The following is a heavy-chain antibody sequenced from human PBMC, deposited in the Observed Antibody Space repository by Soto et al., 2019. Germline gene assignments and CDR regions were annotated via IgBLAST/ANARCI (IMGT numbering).Heavy chain of an antibody. CDR1: GGSISSYY. D-gene: IGHD6-19*01. CDR3: GSLGGWGNNFDY. Sequence: SETLSLTCTVSGGSISSYYWSWIRQPPGKGLEWIGYIYYSGGTNYNPSLKSRVTISVDTSKNQFSLKLSSVTAADTAVCYCGSLGGWGNNFDYWGQGSLVTGSS. V-gene: IGHV4-59*01. CDR2: IYYSGGT. J-gene: IGHJ4*02.